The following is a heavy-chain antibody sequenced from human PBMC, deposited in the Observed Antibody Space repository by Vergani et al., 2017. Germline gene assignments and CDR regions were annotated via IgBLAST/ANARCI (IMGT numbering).Heavy chain of an antibody. CDR3: ASGKYYSDSTSHFRGRYFDV. V-gene: IGHV4-34*01. CDR1: GGSFSGYY. J-gene: IGHJ2*01. CDR2: IYNSGNG. Sequence: QVQLQQWGAGLLKPSETLSLTCAVYGGSFSGYYWGWIRQPPGKGLEWIGSIYNSGNGDSSSSLKSRVTISADTSKNQFSLRLTSVTAADTAVYYCASGKYYSDSTSHFRGRYFDVWGRGTLVTVPS. D-gene: IGHD3-16*01.